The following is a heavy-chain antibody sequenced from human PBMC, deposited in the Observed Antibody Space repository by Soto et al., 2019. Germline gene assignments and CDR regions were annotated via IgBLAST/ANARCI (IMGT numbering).Heavy chain of an antibody. J-gene: IGHJ4*02. CDR2: ISGSGGST. Sequence: GGSLRLSCTASGFSGFTFSIYVMSWVRQAPGKGLEWVSAISGSGGSTYYADSAKGRFTISTDDSENTLYLQMSSLRAEDTAVYYCAKRKYCPSTTCFDYWGQGTQVTVSS. CDR1: GFSGFTFSIYV. V-gene: IGHV3-23*01. CDR3: AKRKYCPSTTCFDY. D-gene: IGHD2-2*01.